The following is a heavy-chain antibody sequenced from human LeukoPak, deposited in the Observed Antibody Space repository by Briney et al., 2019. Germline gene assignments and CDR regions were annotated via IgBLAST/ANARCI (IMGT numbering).Heavy chain of an antibody. V-gene: IGHV3-23*01. CDR1: GFTFSIYA. CDR2: ISGDGDTT. CDR3: AKGGRFLEWLMVDY. Sequence: GGSLRLSCAPSGFTFSIYAMSWVRQAPGKGLEWVSAISGDGDTTYYADSVKGRFTISRDNSKSTLYPQMNSLGAEDTAVYYCAKGGRFLEWLMVDYWGQGTLVTVSS. D-gene: IGHD3-3*01. J-gene: IGHJ4*02.